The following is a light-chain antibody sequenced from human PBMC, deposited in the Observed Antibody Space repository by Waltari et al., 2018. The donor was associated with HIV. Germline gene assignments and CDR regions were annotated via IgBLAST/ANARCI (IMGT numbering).Light chain of an antibody. CDR2: GAS. CDR3: QQYVSSPRT. V-gene: IGKV3-20*01. CDR1: QNIDNNY. J-gene: IGKJ2*01. Sequence: EIVLTQSPGTLSLSPGERATLSCKASQNIDNNYFAWYQQKAGQAPRLLISGASSRAAGIPDRFSGSRSGTDFTLTINRVVPADFAVYFCQQYVSSPRTFGQGTKLEIK.